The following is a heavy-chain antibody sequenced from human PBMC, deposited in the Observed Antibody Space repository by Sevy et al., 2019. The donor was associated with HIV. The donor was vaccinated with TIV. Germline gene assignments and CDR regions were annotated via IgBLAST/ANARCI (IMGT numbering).Heavy chain of an antibody. CDR1: GFTFSDHY. J-gene: IGHJ4*02. Sequence: GGSLRLSCVASGFTFSDHYMEWVRQPPGKGLEWVGRTRNKADGYTTEYAGSVKGRFNISSNESKNSPNVQMNSRKTEVTAVDNGTTHAGIAAAGRVCDYWGQGTLVTVSS. CDR3: TTHAGIAAAGRVCDY. V-gene: IGHV3-72*01. CDR2: TRNKADGYTT. D-gene: IGHD6-13*01.